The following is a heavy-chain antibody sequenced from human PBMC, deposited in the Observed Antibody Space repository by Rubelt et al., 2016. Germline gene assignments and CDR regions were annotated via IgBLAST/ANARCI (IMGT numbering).Heavy chain of an antibody. CDR1: GYTFTSYG. V-gene: IGHV1-18*01. Sequence: QVQLVQSGAEVKKPGASVKVSCKASGYTFTSYGISWVRQAPGQGLEWMGWISAYNGNTNFARKPRGGATMNTDTSTSTAYMELRSLRSDDTAVYYCARGSFGVIPHFDYWGQGTLVTVSS. D-gene: IGHD3-10*01. CDR2: ISAYNGNT. CDR3: ARGSFGVIPHFDY. J-gene: IGHJ4*02.